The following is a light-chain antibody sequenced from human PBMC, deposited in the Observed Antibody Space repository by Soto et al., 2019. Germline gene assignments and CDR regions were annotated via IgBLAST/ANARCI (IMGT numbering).Light chain of an antibody. CDR1: SSDVGGYSY. J-gene: IGLJ1*01. Sequence: QSALTQPPSASGSPGQSVTISCTGTSSDVGGYSYVSWYQQHPGKAPKLMIYEVNKRPSGVPDRFSGSKSGNTASLTVSGLQAEDEADYYYSSYAGSNPRVVFGTGTKVTVL. CDR3: SSYAGSNPRVV. V-gene: IGLV2-8*01. CDR2: EVN.